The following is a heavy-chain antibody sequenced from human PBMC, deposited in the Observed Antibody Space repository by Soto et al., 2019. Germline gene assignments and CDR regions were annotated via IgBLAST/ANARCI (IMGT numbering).Heavy chain of an antibody. CDR2: IYHSGST. V-gene: IGHV4-30-2*01. CDR3: VRGGHGGGAFDI. J-gene: IGHJ3*02. CDR1: GGSISSGGYS. D-gene: IGHD3-16*01. Sequence: SETLSLTCAVSGGSISSGGYSWSWIRQPPGKGLEWIVYIYHSGSTYYNPSLKSRVSISVDRSKNQFSLKLSSVTAADTAVYYCVRGGHGGGAFDIWGQGTMVTVSS.